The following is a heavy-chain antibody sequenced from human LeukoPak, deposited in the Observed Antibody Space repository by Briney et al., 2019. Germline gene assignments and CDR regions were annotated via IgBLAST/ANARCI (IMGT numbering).Heavy chain of an antibody. CDR2: ISSSSSYI. J-gene: IGHJ5*02. D-gene: IGHD6-13*01. CDR1: GFTFSSYS. V-gene: IGHV3-21*01. Sequence: GGSLRLSCAASGFTFSSYSMNWVRQAPGKGLEWVSSISSSSSYIYYADSVKGRFTISRDNAKNSLYLQMNSLRAEDTAVYYCARGIAAAGANWFDPWGQGTLVTVSS. CDR3: ARGIAAAGANWFDP.